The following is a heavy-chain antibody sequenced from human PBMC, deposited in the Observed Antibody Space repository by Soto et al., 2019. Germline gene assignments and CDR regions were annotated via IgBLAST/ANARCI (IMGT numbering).Heavy chain of an antibody. V-gene: IGHV1-69*06. J-gene: IGHJ4*01. Sequence: GASAEASCKAPGGSFSSYAVSWVRQAPGQGLEWMGGIIPIFGTANYAQKFQGRVTITADKSTSTAYMELSRLKTEDSAMYFCATVGRTFLQWPRNDFWGQGTLVTVSS. D-gene: IGHD3-3*01. CDR1: GGSFSSYA. CDR2: IIPIFGTA. CDR3: ATVGRTFLQWPRNDF.